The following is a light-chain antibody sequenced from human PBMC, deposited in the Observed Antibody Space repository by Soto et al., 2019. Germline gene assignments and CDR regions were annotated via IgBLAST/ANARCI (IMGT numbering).Light chain of an antibody. J-gene: IGLJ1*01. CDR1: SSDVGGFNY. Sequence: QSALTQPASMSGSPGQSITISCTGTSSDVGGFNYVSWYQQHPGKAPKLMIYDVTNRPSGVSYRFSGSKSGNTASLTISGLQAEDEADYYCTSYTSSSTYVFGTGTKLTVL. CDR2: DVT. CDR3: TSYTSSSTYV. V-gene: IGLV2-14*03.